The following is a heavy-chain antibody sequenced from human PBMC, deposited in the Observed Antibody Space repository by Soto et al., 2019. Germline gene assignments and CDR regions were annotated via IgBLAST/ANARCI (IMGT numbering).Heavy chain of an antibody. CDR2: ISAYNGNT. Sequence: QVRLVLSGDELKKPGASMKVSCKASGYAFSDHGISWVRQAPGQGLEWIGWISAYNGNTNYAQKFQGGVTVTTDASTTTAYMEVRSLTSDDTAVYYCARDHRYSSSFFDSWSQGTLSTVSS. D-gene: IGHD6-6*01. CDR3: ARDHRYSSSFFDS. CDR1: GYAFSDHG. J-gene: IGHJ4*02. V-gene: IGHV1-18*04.